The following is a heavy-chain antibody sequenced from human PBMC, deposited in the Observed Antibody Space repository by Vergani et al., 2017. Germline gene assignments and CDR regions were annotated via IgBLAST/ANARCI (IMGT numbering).Heavy chain of an antibody. D-gene: IGHD3-10*01. J-gene: IGHJ6*02. Sequence: QVQLQESGPGLVKPSETLSLTCTVSGGSISSYYWSWIRQPPGKGLEWIGYIYYSGSTNYNPSLKSRVTISVDTSKNQFSLKLSSVTAADTAVYYCARHALNDYGSGSMPYDGMDVWGQGTTVTVSS. CDR3: ARHALNDYGSGSMPYDGMDV. V-gene: IGHV4-59*08. CDR2: IYYSGST. CDR1: GGSISSYY.